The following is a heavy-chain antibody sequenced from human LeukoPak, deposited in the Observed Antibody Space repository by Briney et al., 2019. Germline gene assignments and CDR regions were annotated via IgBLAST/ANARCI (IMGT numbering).Heavy chain of an antibody. CDR3: AKDGGSGSYSAFDI. CDR1: AFTVSSYA. J-gene: IGHJ3*02. V-gene: IGHV3-23*01. Sequence: RSGGSLRLSCAAAAFTVSSYAMSWVRQAPGKGLEWVSAISGSGGSTYYADSVKGRFTISRDNSKNTLYLQMNSLRAEDTAVYYCAKDGGSGSYSAFDIWGQGTMVTVSS. D-gene: IGHD3-10*01. CDR2: ISGSGGST.